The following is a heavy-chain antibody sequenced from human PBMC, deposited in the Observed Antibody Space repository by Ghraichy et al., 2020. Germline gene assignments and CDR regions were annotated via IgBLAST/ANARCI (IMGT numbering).Heavy chain of an antibody. Sequence: GGSLRLSCAASGFTFSSYWMSWVRQAPGKGLEWVANIKQDGSEKYYVDSVKGRFTISRDNAKNSLYLQMNSLRAEDTAVYYCARDRTAEIDYDYIWGRRAAQKFDIWGQGTMVTVSS. CDR3: ARDRTAEIDYDYIWGRRAAQKFDI. CDR1: GFTFSSYW. V-gene: IGHV3-7*01. J-gene: IGHJ3*02. D-gene: IGHD3-16*01. CDR2: IKQDGSEK.